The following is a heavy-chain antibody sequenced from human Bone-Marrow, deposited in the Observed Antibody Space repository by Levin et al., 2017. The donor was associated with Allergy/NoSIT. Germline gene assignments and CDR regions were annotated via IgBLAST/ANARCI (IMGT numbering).Heavy chain of an antibody. D-gene: IGHD1-26*01. CDR1: GGSISSSSYY. CDR3: ARDSGSYFPTEYYFDY. CDR2: IYYSGST. V-gene: IGHV4-39*01. Sequence: SQTLSLTCTVSGGSISSSSYYWGWIRQPPGKGLEWIGSIYYSGSTYYNPSLKSRVTISVDTSKNQFSLKLSSVTAADTAVYYCARDSGSYFPTEYYFDYWGQGTLVTVSS. J-gene: IGHJ4*02.